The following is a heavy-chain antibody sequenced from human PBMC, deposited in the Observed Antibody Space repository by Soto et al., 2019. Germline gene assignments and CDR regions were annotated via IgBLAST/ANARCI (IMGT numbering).Heavy chain of an antibody. Sequence: GASVKVSCKVSGYTLTELSMHWVRQAPGKGLEWMGGFDPEDGETIYAQKFQGRVTMTEDTSTDTAYMELSSLRSEDTAVYYCAALQRYYYDSSGYYNPKFDYWGQGTLVTVSS. D-gene: IGHD3-22*01. CDR3: AALQRYYYDSSGYYNPKFDY. J-gene: IGHJ4*02. CDR1: GYTLTELS. V-gene: IGHV1-24*01. CDR2: FDPEDGET.